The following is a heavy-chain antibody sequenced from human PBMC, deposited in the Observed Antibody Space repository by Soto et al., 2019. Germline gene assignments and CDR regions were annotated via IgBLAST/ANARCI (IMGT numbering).Heavy chain of an antibody. CDR2: ISGDGTTT. CDR1: GFTFNMYA. CDR3: ARDLDSRYFEPRGLDV. D-gene: IGHD3-9*01. V-gene: IGHV3-23*01. J-gene: IGHJ6*02. Sequence: GGSLRLSCAASGFTFNMYAMTWVRQAPGKGLQWVSTISGDGTTTYYADSVKGRFTISRDDAKNSLFLQMNSLRDEDTAVYYCARDLDSRYFEPRGLDVWGQGTSVTVYS.